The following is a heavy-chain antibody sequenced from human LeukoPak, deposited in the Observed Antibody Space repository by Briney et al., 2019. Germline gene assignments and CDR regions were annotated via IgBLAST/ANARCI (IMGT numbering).Heavy chain of an antibody. CDR3: ARAFTYYDILTGYYEPHTILDY. J-gene: IGHJ4*02. Sequence: SETPSLTCAVYGGSFSGYYWSWIRQPPGKGLEWIGEINHSGSTNYNPSLKSRVTISVDTSKNQFSLKLSSVTATDTAVYYCARAFTYYDILTGYYEPHTILDYWGQGTLVTVSS. D-gene: IGHD3-9*01. CDR2: INHSGST. CDR1: GGSFSGYY. V-gene: IGHV4-34*01.